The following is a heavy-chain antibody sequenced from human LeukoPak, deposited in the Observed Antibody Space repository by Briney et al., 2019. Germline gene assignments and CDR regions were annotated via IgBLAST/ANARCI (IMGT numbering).Heavy chain of an antibody. CDR1: GGSISSSSYY. D-gene: IGHD5-12*01. CDR3: VRVVATLVDY. V-gene: IGHV4-39*01. Sequence: SETLSLTCTVSGGSISSSSYYWGWIRQPPGKGLEWIGSIYYSGSTYYNPSLMSRVTISVDTSKNQFSLKLSSVTAADTAVYYCVRVVATLVDYWGQGTLVTVSS. J-gene: IGHJ4*02. CDR2: IYYSGST.